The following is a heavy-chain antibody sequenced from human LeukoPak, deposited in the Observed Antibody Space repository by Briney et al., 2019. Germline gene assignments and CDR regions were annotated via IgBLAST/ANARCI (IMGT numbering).Heavy chain of an antibody. J-gene: IGHJ4*02. D-gene: IGHD4-17*01. Sequence: GGSLRLSCAASGFTFRNSWMTWVRQTPGKGLEWVGRIKSKSDGETADYAAPVIGRFTISRDDSKNTLFLQLNNLKVEDTAVYLCTTRPMPNGDYPLDYWGQGTLVTVSS. CDR2: IKSKSDGETA. V-gene: IGHV3-15*05. CDR3: TTRPMPNGDYPLDY. CDR1: GFTFRNSW.